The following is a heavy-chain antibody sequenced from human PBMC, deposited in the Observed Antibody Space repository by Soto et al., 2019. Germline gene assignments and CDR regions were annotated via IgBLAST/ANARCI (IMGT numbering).Heavy chain of an antibody. CDR2: INHSGST. J-gene: IGHJ5*02. Sequence: SETLSLTCAVYGGSFSGYYWSWIRQPPGKGLEWIGEINHSGSTNYNPSLKSRVTISVDTSKNQFSLKLSSVTAADTAVYYCARVGLDYYDSSALSAGWFDPWGQGTLVTVSS. V-gene: IGHV4-34*01. CDR3: ARVGLDYYDSSALSAGWFDP. CDR1: GGSFSGYY. D-gene: IGHD3-22*01.